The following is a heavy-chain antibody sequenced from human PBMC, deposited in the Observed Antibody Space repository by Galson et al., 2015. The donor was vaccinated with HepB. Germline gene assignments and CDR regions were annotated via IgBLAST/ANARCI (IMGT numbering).Heavy chain of an antibody. CDR2: IIPILGIA. Sequence: SVKVSCKASGGTFSSYAISWVRQAPGQGLEWMGRIIPILGIANYAQKFQGRVTITADKSTSTAYMELSSLRSEDTAVYYCARVAVAGPFDYWGQGTLVTVSS. V-gene: IGHV1-69*04. CDR3: ARVAVAGPFDY. CDR1: GGTFSSYA. D-gene: IGHD6-19*01. J-gene: IGHJ4*02.